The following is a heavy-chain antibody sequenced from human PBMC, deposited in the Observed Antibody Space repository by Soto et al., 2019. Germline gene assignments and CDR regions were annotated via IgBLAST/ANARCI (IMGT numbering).Heavy chain of an antibody. V-gene: IGHV4-59*01. CDR2: IYYSGST. CDR3: ARSIAAAGTEFGY. Sequence: SETLSLTCTVSGGSISSYYWSWIRQPPGKGLEWIGYIYYSGSTNYNPSLKSRVTISLDTSKNQFSLNLSSVTAADTAVYYCARSIAAAGTEFGYWGQGTLVTVSS. J-gene: IGHJ4*02. D-gene: IGHD6-13*01. CDR1: GGSISSYY.